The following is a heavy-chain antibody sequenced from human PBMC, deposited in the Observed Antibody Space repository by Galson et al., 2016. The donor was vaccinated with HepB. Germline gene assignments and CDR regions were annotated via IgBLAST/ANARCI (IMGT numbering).Heavy chain of an antibody. Sequence: SLRLSCAASGFIFSDYDMHWVRQVTGNSLEWVSAIDSAGDTFYPGSVKGRFTISRENAKNSLYLQMNGLRAGDTAVYYCARALLGGGAGGSDTVAVPSAMDHWGQGTLVTVSS. V-gene: IGHV3-13*01. CDR2: IDSAGDT. J-gene: IGHJ4*02. CDR1: GFIFSDYD. CDR3: ARALLGGGAGGSDTVAVPSAMDH. D-gene: IGHD2-2*01.